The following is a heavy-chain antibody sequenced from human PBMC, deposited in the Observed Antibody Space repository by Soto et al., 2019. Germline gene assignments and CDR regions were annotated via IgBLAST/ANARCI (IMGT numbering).Heavy chain of an antibody. CDR1: GYTFTTFD. V-gene: IGHV1-8*01. Sequence: GASVKVSCKASGYTFTTFDTNWVRQAPGQGLEWMGWVNPDSGNTGYAQSFQGRVTMARNTSISTAYMELSSLRSEDTAVYYCALLAQGTHGMDVWGQGTTVTVSS. J-gene: IGHJ6*02. CDR3: ALLAQGTHGMDV. D-gene: IGHD1-1*01. CDR2: VNPDSGNT.